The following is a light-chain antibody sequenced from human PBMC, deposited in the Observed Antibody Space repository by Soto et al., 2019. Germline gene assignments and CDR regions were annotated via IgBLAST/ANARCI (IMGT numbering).Light chain of an antibody. V-gene: IGKV1-5*01. CDR2: DVS. CDR3: QQYDRWYT. J-gene: IGKJ2*01. Sequence: DIQMTQSPSTLSASVGDRVIITCRASQTVERWMAWYQQKPGKAPKLLISDVSTLERGVPSRFSGSGSATEFTLTISGLQPDDFATYYCQQYDRWYTFGPGTKLEIK. CDR1: QTVERW.